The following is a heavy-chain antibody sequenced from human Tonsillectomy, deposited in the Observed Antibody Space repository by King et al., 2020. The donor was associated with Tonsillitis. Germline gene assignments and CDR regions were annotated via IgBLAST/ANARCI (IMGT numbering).Heavy chain of an antibody. J-gene: IGHJ3*02. Sequence: VQLVESGGGVVQPGRSLRLSCAASGFTFSSYGMHWVRQATGKGLEWVAVISYDGSNKYYADSVKGRFIISRDNSKNTLDLQMNSLRAEDTAVYYCAKEWGYYDFWSGTNDAFDIWGQGTMVTVSS. D-gene: IGHD3-3*01. CDR1: GFTFSSYG. CDR2: ISYDGSNK. V-gene: IGHV3-30*18. CDR3: AKEWGYYDFWSGTNDAFDI.